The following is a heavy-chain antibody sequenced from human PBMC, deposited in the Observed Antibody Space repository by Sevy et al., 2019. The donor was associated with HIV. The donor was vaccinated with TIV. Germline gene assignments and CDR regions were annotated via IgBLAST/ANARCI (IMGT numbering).Heavy chain of an antibody. J-gene: IGHJ4*02. V-gene: IGHV1-69*13. CDR3: AREGVGIGFDY. Sequence: ASVKVSCKASGGTFSSYAISWVRQAPGKGLEWMGGIIPIFGTANYAQKFQGRVTITADESTSTAYMELSSLRSEDTAVYYCAREGVGIGFDYWGQGTLVTVSS. D-gene: IGHD1-20*01. CDR2: IIPIFGTA. CDR1: GGTFSSYA.